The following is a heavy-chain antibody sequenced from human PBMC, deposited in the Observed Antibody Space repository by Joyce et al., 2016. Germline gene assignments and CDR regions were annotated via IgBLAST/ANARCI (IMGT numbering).Heavy chain of an antibody. CDR3: ARAHTIVGVWA. CDR2: INPSGGRR. CDR1: GHTFTNYS. Sequence: QVQLVQSGAEVKKPGASVKVSCKASGHTFTNYSMHCVRQAPGQGLEWMGIINPSGGRRSYAPHFQGRVTMTWDAATSTVYMELSSLRSDDTAVYYCARAHTIVGVWAWGEGTLVSVSS. J-gene: IGHJ5*02. V-gene: IGHV1-46*01. D-gene: IGHD3-3*01.